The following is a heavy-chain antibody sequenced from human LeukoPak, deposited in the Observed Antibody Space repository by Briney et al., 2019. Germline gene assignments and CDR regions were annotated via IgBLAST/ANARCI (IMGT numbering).Heavy chain of an antibody. CDR1: GYTFTSYG. Sequence: ASVKVSCKASGYTFTSYGISWVRQAPGQGLEWMGWISAYNGNTNYAQKLQGRVTMTTDTSTSTAYMELGSLRSDDTAVYYCARVASGIVGAASFWYFDLWGRGTLVTVSS. V-gene: IGHV1-18*01. D-gene: IGHD1-26*01. J-gene: IGHJ2*01. CDR3: ARVASGIVGAASFWYFDL. CDR2: ISAYNGNT.